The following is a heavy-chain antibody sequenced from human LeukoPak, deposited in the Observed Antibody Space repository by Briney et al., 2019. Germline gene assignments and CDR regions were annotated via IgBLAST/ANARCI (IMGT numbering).Heavy chain of an antibody. CDR1: GFTFSSYW. J-gene: IGHJ5*02. CDR3: AREAGDSSGWYNWFDP. CDR2: IKQDGSEK. D-gene: IGHD6-19*01. V-gene: IGHV3-7*01. Sequence: PGGSLRLSCAASGFTFSSYWMSWVRQAPGKGREWVANIKQDGSEKNYVDSVRGRFTISRDNAKNSLYQQMNSLRAEGTAVYYCAREAGDSSGWYNWFDPWGQGTLVTVSS.